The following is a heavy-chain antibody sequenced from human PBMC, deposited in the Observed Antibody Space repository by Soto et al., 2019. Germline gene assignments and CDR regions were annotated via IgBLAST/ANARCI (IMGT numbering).Heavy chain of an antibody. J-gene: IGHJ5*02. CDR2: IIPILGMA. D-gene: IGHD2-8*01. CDR1: GGTLSSYT. Sequence: QVQLVQSGAEVKKPGSSVKVSCKASGGTLSSYTISWVRQAPGQGLEWMGRIIPILGMANYAQKFQGRVTIITDKSRSTAYMELTSLRSEATAVYFCAGLNCTNGICYTFNWFDPWGQGTLVTVSS. V-gene: IGHV1-69*02. CDR3: AGLNCTNGICYTFNWFDP.